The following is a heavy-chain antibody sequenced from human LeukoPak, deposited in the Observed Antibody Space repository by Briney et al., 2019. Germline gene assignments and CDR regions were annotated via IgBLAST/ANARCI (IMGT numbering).Heavy chain of an antibody. Sequence: GASVKVSCKASGYTFAAHYIHWVRQAPGQGLEWMGWINPDTGSTKYARRFQGSVTMTRDTSTTTVYMEVSSLRSDDTAVYYCARGRGNDAFDIWGQGTMVTVSS. CDR3: ARGRGNDAFDI. V-gene: IGHV1-2*02. CDR2: INPDTGST. D-gene: IGHD3-10*01. CDR1: GYTFAAHY. J-gene: IGHJ3*02.